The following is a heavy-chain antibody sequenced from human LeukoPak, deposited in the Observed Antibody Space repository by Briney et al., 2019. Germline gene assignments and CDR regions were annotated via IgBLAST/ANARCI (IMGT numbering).Heavy chain of an antibody. CDR1: GFTFSRNS. CDR2: ISSSSTYI. Sequence: GGSLRLSCAASGFTFSRNSMNWVRQAPGKGLEWVSSISSSSTYIYYADSVKGRFTISRDNAKNSLFLQMNSLGAEDAAVYYCARDYYGSGSSSFDSWGQGTLVTVSS. J-gene: IGHJ4*02. V-gene: IGHV3-21*01. D-gene: IGHD3-10*01. CDR3: ARDYYGSGSSSFDS.